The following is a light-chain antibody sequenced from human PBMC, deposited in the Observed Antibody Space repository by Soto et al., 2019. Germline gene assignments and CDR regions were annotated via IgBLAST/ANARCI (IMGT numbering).Light chain of an antibody. Sequence: QSALTQPASVSGSPGQSIAISCTGTSSDVGGYNFVSWYQRHPGKAPKLVIYDVNIRPSGVSDRFSGSKSGNTASLTISGLQAEDEADYYCSSYSDSSTLVVFGGGTKLTVL. J-gene: IGLJ2*01. CDR3: SSYSDSSTLVV. V-gene: IGLV2-14*03. CDR2: DVN. CDR1: SSDVGGYNF.